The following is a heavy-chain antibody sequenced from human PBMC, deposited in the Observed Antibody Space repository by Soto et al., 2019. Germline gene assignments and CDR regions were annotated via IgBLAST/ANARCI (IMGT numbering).Heavy chain of an antibody. CDR1: GDSVSINSAG. Sequence: PSQTLSLTCATSGDSVSINSAGWNLIRQSPSRGLEWLGRTYYRSKWYNDYAVSVKSRITINPDTSKNQFSLQLNSVTPEDTAVYYCARFDYGSGSYWLDVWGQGTTVTVS. J-gene: IGHJ6*02. D-gene: IGHD3-10*01. CDR3: ARFDYGSGSYWLDV. CDR2: TYYRSKWYN. V-gene: IGHV6-1*01.